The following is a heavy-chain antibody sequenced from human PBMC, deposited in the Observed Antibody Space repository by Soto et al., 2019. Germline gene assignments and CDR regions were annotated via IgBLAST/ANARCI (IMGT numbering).Heavy chain of an antibody. Sequence: QVQLVQSGAEVKKPGASVKVSCKASGYTFTTYGMSWVRQAPGQGLDWMGWISTYNGNTKYAERLQGRVTMTTDTTTSTDYMEQRRQRSVDTAVYYCARGQTDYYDNSRNYCLDFWGQGTLVTVSS. V-gene: IGHV1-18*01. CDR3: ARGQTDYYDNSRNYCLDF. D-gene: IGHD3-22*01. J-gene: IGHJ4*02. CDR2: ISTYNGNT. CDR1: GYTFTTYG.